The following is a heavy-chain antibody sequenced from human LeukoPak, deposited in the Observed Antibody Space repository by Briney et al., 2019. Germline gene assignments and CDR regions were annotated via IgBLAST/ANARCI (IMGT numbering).Heavy chain of an antibody. D-gene: IGHD1-14*01. J-gene: IGHJ5*02. CDR1: GFTCSNYW. Sequence: GGSLRLSCAASGFTCSNYWMHWVRQAPGKGLVWVSRITTDGSITSCADSVKGRFTISRDNAKNTVYLQMNSLRAEDTAVYYCARDNGMGRFDPWGPGTQVTVSS. V-gene: IGHV3-74*01. CDR2: ITTDGSIT. CDR3: ARDNGMGRFDP.